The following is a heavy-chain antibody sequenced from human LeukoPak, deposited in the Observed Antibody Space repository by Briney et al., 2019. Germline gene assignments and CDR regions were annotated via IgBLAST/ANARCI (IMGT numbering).Heavy chain of an antibody. D-gene: IGHD2-15*01. V-gene: IGHV3-23*01. CDR2: ISGSGGST. CDR3: AKGPSVAGPHYGWFDP. J-gene: IGHJ5*02. CDR1: GFTFSSYA. Sequence: GGSLRLSCAASGFTFSSYAMSWVRQAPGKGLEWVSGISGSGGSTYHGDSVKGRFTISRDTSKNTLYLQMNSLRAEDTAVYYCAKGPSVAGPHYGWFDPWGQGTLVTVSS.